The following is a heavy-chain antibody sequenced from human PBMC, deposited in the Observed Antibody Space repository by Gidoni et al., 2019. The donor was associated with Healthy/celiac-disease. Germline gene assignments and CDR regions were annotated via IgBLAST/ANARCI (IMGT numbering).Heavy chain of an antibody. V-gene: IGHV1-69*01. CDR1: GGTFSSYA. Sequence: QVQLVQSGAEVKKPGSSVTVSCKASGGTFSSYAISWVRQAPGQGLEWMGGIIPIFGTANYEQKFQGRVTITADESTSTAYMELSSLRSEDTAVYYCAREEELWPFDYWGQGTLVNVSS. J-gene: IGHJ4*02. D-gene: IGHD5-18*01. CDR3: AREEELWPFDY. CDR2: IIPIFGTA.